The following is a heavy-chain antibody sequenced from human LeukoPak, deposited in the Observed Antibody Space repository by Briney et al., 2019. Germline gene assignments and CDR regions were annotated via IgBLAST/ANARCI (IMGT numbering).Heavy chain of an antibody. CDR2: ISGSGGST. D-gene: IGHD3-22*01. CDR1: GFTFSNYW. V-gene: IGHV3-23*01. J-gene: IGHJ4*02. Sequence: GGSLRLSCAASGFTFSNYWMSWVRQAPGKGLEWVSAISGSGGSTYYADSVKGRFTISRDNSKNTLYLQMNNLRAEDTAVYYCAKTQVTYYYDSSGYYPTLFDYWGQGTLVTVSS. CDR3: AKTQVTYYYDSSGYYPTLFDY.